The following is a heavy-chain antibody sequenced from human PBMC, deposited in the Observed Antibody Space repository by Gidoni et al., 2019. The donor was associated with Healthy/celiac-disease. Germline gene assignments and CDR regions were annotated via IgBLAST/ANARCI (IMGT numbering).Heavy chain of an antibody. CDR1: GYTLTELS. D-gene: IGHD3-16*02. J-gene: IGHJ3*02. CDR2: FDPEDGET. Sequence: QVQLVQSGAEVKQPGASVKVSCKVSGYTLTELSMPWVRQAPGKGLEWMGGFDPEDGETIYAQKFQGRVTMTEDTSTDTAYMELSSLRSEDTAVYYCATGFLAYDYIWGSYRRGAFDIWGQGTMVTVSS. V-gene: IGHV1-24*01. CDR3: ATGFLAYDYIWGSYRRGAFDI.